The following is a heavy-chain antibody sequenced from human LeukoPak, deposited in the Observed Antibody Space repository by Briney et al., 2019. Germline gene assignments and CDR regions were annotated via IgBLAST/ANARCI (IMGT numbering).Heavy chain of an antibody. J-gene: IGHJ5*02. D-gene: IGHD2-2*01. CDR3: ARDACNSPNCSIAGFDP. V-gene: IGHV1-2*02. Sequence: ASVKVSCKASGYTFTGYYMHWVRQAPGQGLEWMGWINPNHGDTNYAQKFQGRVTMTRDTSISTAYMELSRLRSDDTAVYFCARDACNSPNCSIAGFDPWGQGTLVTVSS. CDR2: INPNHGDT. CDR1: GYTFTGYY.